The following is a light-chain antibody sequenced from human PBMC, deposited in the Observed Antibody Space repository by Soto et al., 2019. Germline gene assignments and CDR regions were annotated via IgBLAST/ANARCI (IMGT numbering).Light chain of an antibody. CDR1: SSDVGGYNY. Sequence: QSALTQPPSASGSPGQSVTISCTGTSSDVGGYNYVSWYQQYPGRAPKLMIHEVTKRPSGVPDRFSGSKSGNTASRTVSGLRAEDEADYYCSSYAASNDFYFVFGGGTKLTVL. J-gene: IGLJ3*02. V-gene: IGLV2-8*01. CDR2: EVT. CDR3: SSYAASNDFYFV.